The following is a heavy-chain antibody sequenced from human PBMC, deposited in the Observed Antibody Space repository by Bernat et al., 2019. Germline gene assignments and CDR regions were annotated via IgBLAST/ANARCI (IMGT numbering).Heavy chain of an antibody. D-gene: IGHD3-16*01. CDR3: ARGGRRF. J-gene: IGHJ4*02. CDR2: ISSASSYI. CDR1: GFSFSNYS. V-gene: IGHV3-21*06. Sequence: EMQLVESGGGLVEPGGSLRLSCVASGFSFSNYSMNWVRQAPGKGLEWVSSISSASSYIFYADSVKGRFTISRDNAKNSLYLQMNSLRAEDTAVYSCARGGRRFWGQGPLVTVSS.